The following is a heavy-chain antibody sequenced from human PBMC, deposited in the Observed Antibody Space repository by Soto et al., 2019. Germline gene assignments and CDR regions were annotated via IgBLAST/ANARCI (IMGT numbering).Heavy chain of an antibody. CDR2: ISKNGGEE. V-gene: IGHV3-23*01. Sequence: GGSLRLSCAASGFTFTAYAMSWVRQAPGKGLEWVSVISKNGGEEYYADSVTGRFTISRDSSNNLLYLRMSSLRVEDTAVYYCASYVRGPAFYLDSWGQGTLVTVSS. CDR1: GFTFTAYA. J-gene: IGHJ4*02. D-gene: IGHD3-10*02. CDR3: ASYVRGPAFYLDS.